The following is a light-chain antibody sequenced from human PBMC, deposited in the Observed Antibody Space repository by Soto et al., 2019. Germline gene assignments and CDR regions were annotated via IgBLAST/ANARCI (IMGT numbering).Light chain of an antibody. CDR3: SSYTTRSTYV. CDR2: EVT. V-gene: IGLV2-14*01. Sequence: QSVLTQPASVSGSPGQSITISCTGTSRDIGFFNYVSWYQQFPGNAPKLIIFEVTNRPSGVSNRFSASKSGNTASLTISGLQAEDGADYYCSSYTTRSTYVFGTGTKVTLL. J-gene: IGLJ1*01. CDR1: SRDIGFFNY.